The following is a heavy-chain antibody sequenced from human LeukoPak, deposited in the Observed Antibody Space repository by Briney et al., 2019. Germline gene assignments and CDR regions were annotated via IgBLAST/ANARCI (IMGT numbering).Heavy chain of an antibody. J-gene: IGHJ4*02. CDR2: ISWNSGNK. V-gene: IGHV3-9*01. D-gene: IGHD6-13*01. CDR3: AKGIGSSWYYFDY. CDR1: GFTFDDYA. Sequence: GGSLRLSCAASGFTFDDYAMHWVRHAPGKGLEWVSGISWNSGNKAYADSVKGRFTISRDNAKNSLYLQMNSLRAEDTAVYYCAKGIGSSWYYFDYWGQGTLVTVSS.